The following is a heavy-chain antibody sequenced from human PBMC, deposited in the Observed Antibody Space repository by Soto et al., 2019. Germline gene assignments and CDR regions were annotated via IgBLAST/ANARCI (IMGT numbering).Heavy chain of an antibody. D-gene: IGHD3-22*01. J-gene: IGHJ4*02. CDR3: AKSYLYYDNSGDLGY. Sequence: GGSLRLSCAASGFTFSAYAMSWVRQAPGKGLEWVSAISGSGGSTYYADSVKGRFTISRDHSKNTLDLQMNSLRAEDTAVYYCAKSYLYYDNSGDLGYWGQGTLVTVSS. CDR1: GFTFSAYA. V-gene: IGHV3-23*01. CDR2: ISGSGGST.